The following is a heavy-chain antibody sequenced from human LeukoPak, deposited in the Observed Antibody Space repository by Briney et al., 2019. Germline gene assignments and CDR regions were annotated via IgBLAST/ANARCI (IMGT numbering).Heavy chain of an antibody. D-gene: IGHD3-10*01. V-gene: IGHV3-30*02. CDR2: IRYDGSNK. J-gene: IGHJ6*03. Sequence: TGGSLRLSCAASGFTFSSYGMHWVRQAPGKGLEWVAFIRYDGSNKYYADSVKGRFTISRDNSKNTLYLQMNSLRAEDTAVYYCAKATVPPHVWFGELYDYYYYMDVWGKGTTVTVSS. CDR3: AKATVPPHVWFGELYDYYYYMDV. CDR1: GFTFSSYG.